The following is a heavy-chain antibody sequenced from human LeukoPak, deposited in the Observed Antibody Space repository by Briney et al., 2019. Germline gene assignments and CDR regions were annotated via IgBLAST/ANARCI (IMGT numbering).Heavy chain of an antibody. CDR3: ARVPPSVAVPDY. J-gene: IGHJ4*02. CDR1: AYTFTSYG. V-gene: IGHV1-18*01. D-gene: IGHD6-19*01. CDR2: ISAYNGNT. Sequence: ASVKVSCKGSAYTFTSYGISWVRQAPGQGLEWMGWISAYNGNTNYAQKLQGRVTMTTDTSTSTAYMELRSLRSDDTAVYYCARVPPSVAVPDYWGQGTLVTVSS.